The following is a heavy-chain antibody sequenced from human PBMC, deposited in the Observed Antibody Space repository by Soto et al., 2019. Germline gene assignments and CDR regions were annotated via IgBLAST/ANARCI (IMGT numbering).Heavy chain of an antibody. Sequence: QVQLQESGPGLVKPSETLSLTCTVSGGSISSYYWSWIRQPPGKGLEWIGYIYYSGTTNYNPSLKSRVTMSVDTTKNHFSLKLSSVTAADTAVYSCARFYWYFALWGRGTLVTVSS. CDR2: IYYSGTT. V-gene: IGHV4-59*08. J-gene: IGHJ2*01. CDR1: GGSISSYY. CDR3: ARFYWYFAL.